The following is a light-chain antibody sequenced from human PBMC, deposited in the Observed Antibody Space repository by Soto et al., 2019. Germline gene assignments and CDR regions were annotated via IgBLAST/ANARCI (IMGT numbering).Light chain of an antibody. J-gene: IGKJ2*01. CDR3: MQATQYRPYT. CDR1: QSLVHSDGNTY. CDR2: KVS. V-gene: IGKV2-24*01. Sequence: DIVLTQNPLSSPVTLGQPASISCRSSQSLVHSDGNTYLSWLHQRPGQPPRLLIYKVSNRFSGAPLRXXGSGAVTDFTLKISRGEAEDVGVYYCMQATQYRPYTFGQGTKLEIK.